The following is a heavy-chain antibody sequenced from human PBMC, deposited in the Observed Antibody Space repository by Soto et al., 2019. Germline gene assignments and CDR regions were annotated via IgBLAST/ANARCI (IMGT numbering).Heavy chain of an antibody. CDR3: AAGYYDSSGYYRIDY. D-gene: IGHD3-22*01. V-gene: IGHV1-58*01. J-gene: IGHJ4*02. Sequence: SVKVSCKASGFTFTSSAVQWVRQARGQRLEWIGWIVVGSGNTNYAQKFQERVTITRDMSTSTAYMELSSLRSEDTAVYYCAAGYYDSSGYYRIDYWGQGTLVTVYS. CDR1: GFTFTSSA. CDR2: IVVGSGNT.